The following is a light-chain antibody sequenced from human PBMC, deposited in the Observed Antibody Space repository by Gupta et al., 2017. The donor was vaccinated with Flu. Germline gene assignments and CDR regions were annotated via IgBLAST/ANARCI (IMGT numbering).Light chain of an antibody. CDR1: QHINSW. CDR3: LQENSFPLS. V-gene: IGKV1-12*01. J-gene: IGKJ4*01. CDR2: AAS. Sequence: DIQITQSPSTVSASVGDRVSITCRASQHINSWLAWYQKKPGQAPKVLIDAASRVKSGVPSRFSGSGYGTDFTLTISSRQPEDFATYFCLQENSFPLSFGGGTKVEMK.